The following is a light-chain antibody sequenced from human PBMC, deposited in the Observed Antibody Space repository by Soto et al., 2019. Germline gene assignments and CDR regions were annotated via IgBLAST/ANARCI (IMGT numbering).Light chain of an antibody. Sequence: EIVLTQSPGTLSLSPGERATLSCRASESVSDSYLAWYQQKPGQAPRLLIYASSRATGIPDRFSGSGSGTDFTLSISRLEPEGFAVYYCQHYGTSALFGPGTKVEIK. CDR3: QHYGTSAL. J-gene: IGKJ3*01. CDR2: AS. V-gene: IGKV3-20*01. CDR1: ESVSDSY.